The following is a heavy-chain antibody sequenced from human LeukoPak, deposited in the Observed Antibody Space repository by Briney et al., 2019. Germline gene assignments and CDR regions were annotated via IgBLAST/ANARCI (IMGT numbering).Heavy chain of an antibody. V-gene: IGHV1-46*01. CDR1: GYTFTSYY. CDR3: AREGTGCSSTSCYTGNNWFDP. D-gene: IGHD2-2*02. Sequence: GASVKVSCKASGYTFTSYYMHWVRQAPGQGLEWMGIINPSGGSTSYAQKFQGRVTMTRDTSTSTVYMKLSSLRSEDTAVYYCAREGTGCSSTSCYTGNNWFDPWGQGTLVTVSS. CDR2: INPSGGST. J-gene: IGHJ5*02.